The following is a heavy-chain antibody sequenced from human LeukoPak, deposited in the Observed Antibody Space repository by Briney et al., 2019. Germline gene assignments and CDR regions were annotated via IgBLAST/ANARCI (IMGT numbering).Heavy chain of an antibody. CDR1: GFTFSSYA. J-gene: IGHJ3*02. CDR2: ISYDGSNK. V-gene: IGHV3-30-3*01. Sequence: GRSLRLSCAASGFTFSSYAMHWVRQAPGKGLEWVAVISYDGSNKYYADSVKGRFTISRDNSKNTLYLQMNSLRAEDTAVYYCASLHDILTGPDAFDIWGQGTMVTVSS. CDR3: ASLHDILTGPDAFDI. D-gene: IGHD3-9*01.